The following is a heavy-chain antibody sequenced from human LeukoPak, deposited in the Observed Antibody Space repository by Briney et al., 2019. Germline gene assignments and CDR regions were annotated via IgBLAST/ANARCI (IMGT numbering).Heavy chain of an antibody. V-gene: IGHV3-23*01. Sequence: GGSLRLSCAASGFTFSSYAMSWVRQAPGKGLEWVSAISGSGGSTYYADSVEGRFTISRDNSKNTLYLQMNSLRAEDTAVYYCAKDIWKTTVTIGYFDYWGQGTLVTVSS. D-gene: IGHD4-17*01. CDR2: ISGSGGST. CDR3: AKDIWKTTVTIGYFDY. J-gene: IGHJ4*02. CDR1: GFTFSSYA.